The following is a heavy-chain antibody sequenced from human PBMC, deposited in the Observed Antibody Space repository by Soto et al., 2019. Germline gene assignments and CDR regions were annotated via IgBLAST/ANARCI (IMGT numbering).Heavy chain of an antibody. CDR1: GFTFSSYG. J-gene: IGHJ4*02. D-gene: IGHD1-26*01. CDR2: ISYDGSNK. Sequence: GGSLRLSCAASGFTFSSYGMHWVRQAPGKGLEWVAVISYDGSNKYYADSVKGRFTISRDNPKNTLYLQMNSLRAEDTAVYYCAKDSRSGSYYFDYWGQGTLVTVSS. V-gene: IGHV3-30*18. CDR3: AKDSRSGSYYFDY.